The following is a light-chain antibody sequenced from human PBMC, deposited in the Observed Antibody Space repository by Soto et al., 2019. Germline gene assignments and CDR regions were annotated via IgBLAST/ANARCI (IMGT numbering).Light chain of an antibody. J-gene: IGLJ2*01. CDR1: TTDVGGYNY. V-gene: IGLV2-14*01. Sequence: QSVLTQPASVSGSPGQSITISCTGTTTDVGGYNYDSWYQQPPGKAPKLIIYEVSNRPSGVSNRFSGSKSGNTASLTISGLQAEDEADYYCSSYTYSSIVVFGGGTKVTVL. CDR2: EVS. CDR3: SSYTYSSIVV.